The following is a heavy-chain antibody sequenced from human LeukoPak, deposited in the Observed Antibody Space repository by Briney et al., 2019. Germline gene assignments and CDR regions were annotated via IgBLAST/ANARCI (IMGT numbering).Heavy chain of an antibody. Sequence: GGSLRLSCAASGFTFSSYAMSWVRQAPGKGLEWVSAISGSGGSTYYADSVKGRFTISRDNSKNTLYLQMNSLRAEDTAVYYCAKGQQWLVLSPLGYWGQGTLVTVSS. D-gene: IGHD6-19*01. CDR3: AKGQQWLVLSPLGY. CDR1: GFTFSSYA. J-gene: IGHJ4*02. V-gene: IGHV3-23*01. CDR2: ISGSGGST.